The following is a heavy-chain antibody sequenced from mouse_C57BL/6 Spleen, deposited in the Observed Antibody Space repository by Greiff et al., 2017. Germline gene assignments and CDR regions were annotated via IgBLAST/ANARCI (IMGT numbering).Heavy chain of an antibody. Sequence: VQLQQSGPELVKPGASVKISCKASGYAFSSSWMNWVKQRPGKGLEWIGRIYPGDGDTNYNGKFKGKATLTADKSSSTAYMQLSSLTSEDSAVYFCASEGDDYYFDYWGQGTTLTVSS. CDR3: ASEGDDYYFDY. CDR2: IYPGDGDT. J-gene: IGHJ2*01. V-gene: IGHV1-82*01. D-gene: IGHD2-4*01. CDR1: GYAFSSSW.